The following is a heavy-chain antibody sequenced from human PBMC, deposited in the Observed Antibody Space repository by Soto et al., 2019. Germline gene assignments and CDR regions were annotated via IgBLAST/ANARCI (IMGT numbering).Heavy chain of an antibody. Sequence: ASVKVSCKASGNSLTTSAIHWVRQAPGQRPEWMGWINAGNGYIKYSQTFQGRVTITRDTSANTVYMELSSLKYEDTGIYYCTRESAPWGFEHCGQGARVTVYS. D-gene: IGHD7-27*01. CDR3: TRESAPWGFEH. CDR1: GNSLTTSA. J-gene: IGHJ4*02. V-gene: IGHV1-3*01. CDR2: INAGNGYI.